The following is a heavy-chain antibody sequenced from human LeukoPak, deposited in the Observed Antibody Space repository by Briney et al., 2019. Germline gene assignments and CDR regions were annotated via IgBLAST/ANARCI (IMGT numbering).Heavy chain of an antibody. CDR3: AKRWFGELGVDWFDP. V-gene: IGHV3-23*01. Sequence: TGGSLRLSCAASGFTFSSHAMSWVRQAPGKGLEWVSTINGDGANTYYADSVKGRFTISRDNSKNTPYLQMNRLRAEETAVYYCAKRWFGELGVDWFDPWGQGTLVSVIS. D-gene: IGHD3-10*01. CDR2: INGDGANT. J-gene: IGHJ5*02. CDR1: GFTFSSHA.